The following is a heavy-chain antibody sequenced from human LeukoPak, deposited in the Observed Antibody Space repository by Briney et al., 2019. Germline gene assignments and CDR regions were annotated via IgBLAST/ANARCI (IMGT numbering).Heavy chain of an antibody. CDR2: ISSSGSTI. CDR1: GFTFSSYE. V-gene: IGHV3-48*03. Sequence: GGSLRLSCAASGFTFSSYEMNWVRQAPGKGLEWVSYISSSGSTIYYADSVKGRFTISRGNAKNSLYLQMNSLRAEDTAVYYCARGASSGYYQGYWGQGTLVTVSS. J-gene: IGHJ4*02. CDR3: ARGASSGYYQGY. D-gene: IGHD3-22*01.